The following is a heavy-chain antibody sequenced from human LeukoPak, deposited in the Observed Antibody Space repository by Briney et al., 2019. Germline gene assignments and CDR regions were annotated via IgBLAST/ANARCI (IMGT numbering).Heavy chain of an antibody. V-gene: IGHV1-8*03. J-gene: IGHJ4*02. CDR3: ARGARDGYIYYFDY. Sequence: ASVKVSCKASGYTFTSYDINWVRQATGQGLEWMGWMNPNSGNTGYAQKFQGRVTITRNTSISTAYMELSSLRSEDTAVYYCARGARDGYIYYFDYWGQGTLVTVSS. CDR2: MNPNSGNT. CDR1: GYTFTSYD. D-gene: IGHD5-24*01.